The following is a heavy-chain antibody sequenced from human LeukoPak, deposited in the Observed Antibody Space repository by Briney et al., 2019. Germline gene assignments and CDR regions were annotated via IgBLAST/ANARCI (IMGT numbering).Heavy chain of an antibody. D-gene: IGHD3-10*01. CDR1: GGSFSGYY. J-gene: IGHJ4*02. CDR3: VRDRELNY. Sequence: SETLSLTCAVYGGSFSGYYWSWIRQPPGKGLEWIGEINHSGSTNYNPSLKSRVTISVDTSRNEFSLRLTSVTAADAAVYYCVRDRELNYWGQGTLVTVSS. V-gene: IGHV4-34*01. CDR2: INHSGST.